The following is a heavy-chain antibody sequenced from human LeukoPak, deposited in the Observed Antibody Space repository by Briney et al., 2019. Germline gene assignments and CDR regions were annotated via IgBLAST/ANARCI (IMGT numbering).Heavy chain of an antibody. J-gene: IGHJ6*03. Sequence: PSETLSLTCTVPGGSISSYYWSWIRQPPGKGLEWIGYIYYSGSTNYNPSLKSRVTISVDTSKNQFSLKLSSVTAADTAVYYCVRTPVGYCSSTSCRYYYYYMDVWGKGTTVTVSS. CDR3: VRTPVGYCSSTSCRYYYYYMDV. D-gene: IGHD2-2*01. V-gene: IGHV4-59*01. CDR1: GGSISSYY. CDR2: IYYSGST.